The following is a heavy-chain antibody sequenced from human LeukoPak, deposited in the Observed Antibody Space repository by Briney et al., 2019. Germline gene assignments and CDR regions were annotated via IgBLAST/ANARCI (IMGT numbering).Heavy chain of an antibody. Sequence: GGPLRLSCAASGFTVSSNYMSWVRQAPGKGLEWVSVIYSGGSTYYADSVKGRFTISRDNSKNTLYLQMNSLRAEDTAVYYCAREEMATTSGAFDIWGQGTMVTVSS. CDR1: GFTVSSNY. CDR2: IYSGGST. D-gene: IGHD5-24*01. V-gene: IGHV3-53*01. CDR3: AREEMATTSGAFDI. J-gene: IGHJ3*02.